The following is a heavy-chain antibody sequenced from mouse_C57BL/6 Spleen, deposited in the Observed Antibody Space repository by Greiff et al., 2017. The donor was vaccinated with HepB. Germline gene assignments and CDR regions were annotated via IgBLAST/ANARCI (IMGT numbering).Heavy chain of an antibody. CDR2: ISYSGST. CDR1: GYSITSGYG. D-gene: IGHD3-3*01. Sequence: VQLKESGPGLVKPSQSLSLTCTVTGYSITSGYGWNWIRQFPGNKLEWMGYISYSGSTNYNPSLKSRISITRDTSKNQIFLQLNSVTTEETATNYCARTATIKYWGQGTTLTGSS. V-gene: IGHV3-2*02. J-gene: IGHJ2*01. CDR3: ARTATIKY.